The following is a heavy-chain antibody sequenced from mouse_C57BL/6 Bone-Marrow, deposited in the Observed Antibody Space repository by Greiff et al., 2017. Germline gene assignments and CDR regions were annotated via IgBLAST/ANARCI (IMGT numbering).Heavy chain of an antibody. Sequence: QVQLQQPGAELVMPGASVKLSCKASGYTFTSYWMHWVKQRPGQGLEWIGEIDPSDSYTNYNQKFKGKSTLTVDKSSSTAYMQLSSLTSEDSAVYYCARKGRTTVVGRYFDVWGTGTTVTVSS. CDR2: IDPSDSYT. D-gene: IGHD1-1*01. CDR3: ARKGRTTVVGRYFDV. CDR1: GYTFTSYW. V-gene: IGHV1-69*01. J-gene: IGHJ1*03.